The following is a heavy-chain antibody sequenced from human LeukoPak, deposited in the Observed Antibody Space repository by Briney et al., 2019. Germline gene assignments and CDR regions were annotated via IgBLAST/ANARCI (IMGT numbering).Heavy chain of an antibody. CDR1: GFTFSSYW. CDR3: ARDFGPPSYYYYGMDV. J-gene: IGHJ6*02. Sequence: GGSLRLSCAASGFTFSSYWMSWVRRAPGKGLEWVANIKQDGSEKYYVDSVKGRFTISRDNAKNSLYLQMNSLRAEDTAVYYCARDFGPPSYYYYGMDVWGQGTTVTVSS. CDR2: IKQDGSEK. D-gene: IGHD3-3*01. V-gene: IGHV3-7*01.